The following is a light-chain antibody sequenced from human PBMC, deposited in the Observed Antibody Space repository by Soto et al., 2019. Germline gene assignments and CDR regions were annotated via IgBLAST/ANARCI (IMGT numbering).Light chain of an antibody. V-gene: IGKV3-20*01. CDR2: AAS. CDR3: QQYGGSPPWT. J-gene: IGKJ1*01. Sequence: EIVLTQSPGALSFSPGQRSSISCRSSHSVANNYLAWYQQKHGQAPRLIIFAASSRATGVPHRFTASGSGTDFTLTISRVEPEDFAVYFCQQYGGSPPWTFGQGTKVDNK. CDR1: HSVANNY.